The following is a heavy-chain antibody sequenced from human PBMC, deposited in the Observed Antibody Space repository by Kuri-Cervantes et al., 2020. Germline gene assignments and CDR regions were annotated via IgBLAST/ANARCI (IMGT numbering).Heavy chain of an antibody. D-gene: IGHD1-26*01. CDR1: GFTFSDYY. Sequence: GESLQTSCVASGFTFSDYYMSWVRQATGKGLEWVSVVGTAGDTYYPGSVKGRFTISRENAKNSLYLKMNSLRAGDTAVYYCARESVSGSYYGYFDLWGRGTLVTVSS. CDR2: VGTAGDT. V-gene: IGHV3-13*01. J-gene: IGHJ2*01. CDR3: ARESVSGSYYGYFDL.